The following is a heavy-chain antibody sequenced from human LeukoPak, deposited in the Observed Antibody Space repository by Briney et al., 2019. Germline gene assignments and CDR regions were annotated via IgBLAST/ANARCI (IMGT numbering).Heavy chain of an antibody. Sequence: GGSLRLSCAASGFTFSSYWMHWVRQAPGKGLVWVSRINSGGSSTSYADSVKGRFTISRDNAKNTLYLQMNSLRAEDTAVYYCARVRWELPGYYFDYWGQGTLVTVSS. V-gene: IGHV3-74*01. CDR3: ARVRWELPGYYFDY. D-gene: IGHD1-26*01. J-gene: IGHJ4*02. CDR2: INSGGSST. CDR1: GFTFSSYW.